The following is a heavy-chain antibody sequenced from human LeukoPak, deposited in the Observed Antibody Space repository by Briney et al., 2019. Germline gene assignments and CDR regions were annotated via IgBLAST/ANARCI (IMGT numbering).Heavy chain of an antibody. Sequence: SETLSLTCTVSGGSITNYYWSWIRQPARKGLEWIGRVYISGKTYANPSLKSRVTMSVDTSKNQFSLNLYSVTAADTAVYYCARSRYYDSSGPYYFDSWGQGTLVTVSS. CDR1: GGSITNYY. V-gene: IGHV4-4*07. CDR2: VYISGKT. D-gene: IGHD3-22*01. CDR3: ARSRYYDSSGPYYFDS. J-gene: IGHJ4*02.